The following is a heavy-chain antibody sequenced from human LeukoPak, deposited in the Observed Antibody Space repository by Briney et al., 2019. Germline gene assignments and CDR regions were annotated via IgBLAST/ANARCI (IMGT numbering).Heavy chain of an antibody. CDR2: ISYDGSNK. Sequence: GGSLRLSCAASGFTFSSYAMHWVRQAPGKGLEWVAVISYDGSNKYYADSVKGRFTISRDNSKDTLYLQMNSLRAEDTAVYYCAKAPRGARIAAAGFHYCQHWGQGTLVTVSS. D-gene: IGHD6-13*01. V-gene: IGHV3-30-3*01. CDR3: AKAPRGARIAAAGFHYCQH. J-gene: IGHJ1*01. CDR1: GFTFSSYA.